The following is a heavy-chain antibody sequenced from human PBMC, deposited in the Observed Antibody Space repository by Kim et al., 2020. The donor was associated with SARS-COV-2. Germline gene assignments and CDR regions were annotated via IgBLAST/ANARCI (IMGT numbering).Heavy chain of an antibody. J-gene: IGHJ4*02. D-gene: IGHD3-10*01. CDR2: ISGSGGST. CDR3: AKGTVLLWFGEYRPPFDY. V-gene: IGHV3-23*01. Sequence: GGSLRLSCAASGFTFSSYAMSWVRQAPGKGLEWVSAISGSGGSTYYADSVKGRFTISRDNSKNTLYLQMNSLRAEDTAVYYCAKGTVLLWFGEYRPPFDYWGQGTLVTVSS. CDR1: GFTFSSYA.